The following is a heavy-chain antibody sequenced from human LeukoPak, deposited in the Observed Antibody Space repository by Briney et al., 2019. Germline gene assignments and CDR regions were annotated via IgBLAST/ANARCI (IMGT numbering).Heavy chain of an antibody. J-gene: IGHJ4*02. CDR3: AKDRVAAAGFSEFDY. CDR1: GFTFSSYV. V-gene: IGHV3-23*01. CDR2: ISGSGGST. Sequence: PGGSLRLSCAASGFTFSSYVMSWVRQAPGKGLEWVSAISGSGGSTYYADSVKGRFTISRDNSKNTLYLQMNSLRAEDTAVYYCAKDRVAAAGFSEFDYWGQGTLVTVSS. D-gene: IGHD6-13*01.